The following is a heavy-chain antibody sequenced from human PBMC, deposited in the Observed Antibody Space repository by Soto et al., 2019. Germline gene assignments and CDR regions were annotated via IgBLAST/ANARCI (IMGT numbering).Heavy chain of an antibody. CDR2: IWYDGSNK. CDR1: GFTFSSYG. J-gene: IGHJ4*02. Sequence: QVQLLETGGGVVQPGRSLRLSCAASGFTFSSYGMHWVRQAPGKGLEWVAGIWYDGSNKYYADSVQGRFTISRDNSKNTLYLQMNSLRAEDTAVYYCARGSVPGWSSDSSGYYDGYCGQGTLVTVS. V-gene: IGHV3-33*01. D-gene: IGHD3-22*01. CDR3: ARGSVPGWSSDSSGYYDGY.